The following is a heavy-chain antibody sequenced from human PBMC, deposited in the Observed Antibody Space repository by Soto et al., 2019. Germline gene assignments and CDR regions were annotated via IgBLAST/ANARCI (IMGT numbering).Heavy chain of an antibody. CDR1: GFTFSSYA. V-gene: IGHV3-23*01. J-gene: IGHJ4*02. CDR3: AKEEGKGYCSGGACSGY. D-gene: IGHD2-15*01. CDR2: ISGSGGST. Sequence: EVQLLESGGGLVQPGGSLRLSCAASGFTFSSYAMSWVRQAPGKGLEWVSAISGSGGSTYYADSVKGRFTISRDNSKNTLYLQMNSMRAEDTAVYYCAKEEGKGYCSGGACSGYWGQGTLVTVSS.